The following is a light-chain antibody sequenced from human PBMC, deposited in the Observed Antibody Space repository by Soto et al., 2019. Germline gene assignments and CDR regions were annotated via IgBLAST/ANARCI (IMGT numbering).Light chain of an antibody. Sequence: QPVLTQSPSASASLGASVKLTCTLSSGHSSYAIAWHQQQPEKGPRSLLPLDSDGSHTKGDAVPDRVSGSCSGAERYLTISSLQYEDEADYYCQTWGTGIHVVFGGGTKLTVL. J-gene: IGLJ2*01. CDR2: LDSDGSH. CDR1: SGHSSYA. V-gene: IGLV4-69*01. CDR3: QTWGTGIHVV.